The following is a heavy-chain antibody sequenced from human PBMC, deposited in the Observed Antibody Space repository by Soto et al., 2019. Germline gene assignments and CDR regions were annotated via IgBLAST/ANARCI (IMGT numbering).Heavy chain of an antibody. CDR1: GGSFTCHF. J-gene: IGHJ4*02. CDR3: ARAKFESTGWHQFDI. V-gene: IGHV4-34*01. CDR2: VSHSGNT. Sequence: PSDTLSLTCTVSGGSFTCHFWSWVRQPPGKGIEWIGEVSHSGNTKYYPSLRSRVTLSVGSSKNQFSLALTSVTAADTAVYYCARAKFESTGWHQFDIWGQGTLVTVSS. D-gene: IGHD7-27*01.